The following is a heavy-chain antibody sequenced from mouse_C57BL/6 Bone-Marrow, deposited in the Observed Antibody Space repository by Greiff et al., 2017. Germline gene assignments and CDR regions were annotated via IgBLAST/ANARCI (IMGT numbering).Heavy chain of an antibody. CDR1: GFTFSDYY. CDR3: ARRGDPYYFDY. Sequence: KLVESGGGLVQPGGSLKLSCAASGFTFSDYYMYWVRQTPEKRLEWVAYISNGGGSTYYPDTVKGRFTISRDNAKNTLYLQMSRLKSEDTAMYYCARRGDPYYFDYWGQGTTLTVSS. V-gene: IGHV5-12*01. J-gene: IGHJ2*01. D-gene: IGHD2-13*01. CDR2: ISNGGGST.